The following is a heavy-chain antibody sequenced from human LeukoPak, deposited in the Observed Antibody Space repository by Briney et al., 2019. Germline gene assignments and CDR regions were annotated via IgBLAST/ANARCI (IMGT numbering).Heavy chain of an antibody. V-gene: IGHV3-74*01. Sequence: GGSLRLSCTASGFTFGDYAMTWVRQAPGKGLLWVSRVSSDGSTTTYADSVKGRLTISRDNAENTLYLQMTSLRVEDTAVYYCATDIYGPAYWGQGTLVTVSS. CDR2: VSSDGSTT. D-gene: IGHD2-2*01. J-gene: IGHJ4*02. CDR1: GFTFGDYA. CDR3: ATDIYGPAY.